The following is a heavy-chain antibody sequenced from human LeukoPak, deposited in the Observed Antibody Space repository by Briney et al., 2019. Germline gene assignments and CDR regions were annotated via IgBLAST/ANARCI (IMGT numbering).Heavy chain of an antibody. J-gene: IGHJ4*02. Sequence: GGSLRLSCAASGFTFSSYSLNWVRQAPGKGLEWISYINPKNGIYSADSMKGRFTISRDNAKNSLYLQMNSLRAEDTAVYYCARDNGIAVAGGDYWGQGTLVTVSS. CDR3: ARDNGIAVAGGDY. D-gene: IGHD6-19*01. CDR2: INPKNGI. CDR1: GFTFSSYS. V-gene: IGHV3-48*04.